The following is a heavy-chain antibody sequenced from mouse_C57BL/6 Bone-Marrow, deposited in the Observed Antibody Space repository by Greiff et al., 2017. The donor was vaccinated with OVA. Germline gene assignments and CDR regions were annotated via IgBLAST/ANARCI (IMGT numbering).Heavy chain of an antibody. J-gene: IGHJ1*03. V-gene: IGHV1-50*01. CDR1: GYTFTSYW. D-gene: IGHD2-4*01. CDR3: ARSYDYDGYWYFDV. CDR2: IDPSDSYT. Sequence: VKLQESGAELVKPGASVKLSCKASGYTFTSYWMQWVKQRPGQGLEWIGEIDPSDSYTNYNQKFKGKATLTVDTSSSTAYMQLSSLTSEDSAVYYCARSYDYDGYWYFDVWGTGTTVTVSS.